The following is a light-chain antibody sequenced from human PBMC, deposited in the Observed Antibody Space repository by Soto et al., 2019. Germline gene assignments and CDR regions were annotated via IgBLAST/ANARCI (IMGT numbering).Light chain of an antibody. CDR2: EVS. CDR3: SSYTSSSTYV. V-gene: IGLV2-14*01. Sequence: QSVLTQPASVSGSPGQSITISCTGTSSDVGGYKYVSWYQQHPGKAPKLMIYEVSNRPSGVSNRFSGSKSGKTASLPISGLQAEDEADYYCSSYTSSSTYVFGTGTKVTVL. J-gene: IGLJ1*01. CDR1: SSDVGGYKY.